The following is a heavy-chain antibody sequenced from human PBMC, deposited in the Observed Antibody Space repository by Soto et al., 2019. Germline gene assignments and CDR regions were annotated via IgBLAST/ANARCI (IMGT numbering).Heavy chain of an antibody. Sequence: ASVKVSCKASVFTSSGISWVRQAPGQRLEWMGWISTHNGNTIYAQKFQGRVIMTMDTSTTTVYMELRSLRPDDTAVYLCAREGILGLSDAYDLWGQGTMVTVSS. J-gene: IGHJ3*01. CDR1: VFTSSG. D-gene: IGHD3-3*01. V-gene: IGHV1-18*04. CDR3: AREGILGLSDAYDL. CDR2: ISTHNGNT.